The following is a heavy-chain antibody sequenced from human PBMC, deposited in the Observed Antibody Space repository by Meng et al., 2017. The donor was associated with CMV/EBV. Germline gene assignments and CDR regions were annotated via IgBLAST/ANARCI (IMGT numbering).Heavy chain of an antibody. D-gene: IGHD3-22*01. CDR2: ISSSSSYI. CDR3: ARVGRTSQTMVVVVPKGSGAFDI. Sequence: GESLKISCAASGFTFSSYSMNWVRQAPGKGLEWVSSISSSSSYIYYADSVKGRFTISRDNAKNSLYLQMNSLRAEDTDVYYCARVGRTSQTMVVVVPKGSGAFDIWGQGTMVTVSS. CDR1: GFTFSSYS. J-gene: IGHJ3*02. V-gene: IGHV3-21*01.